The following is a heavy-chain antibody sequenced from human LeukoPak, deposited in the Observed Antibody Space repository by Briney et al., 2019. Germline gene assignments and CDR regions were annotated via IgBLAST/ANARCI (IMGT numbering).Heavy chain of an antibody. J-gene: IGHJ4*02. CDR1: GGSISGSF. CDR3: ARQGEGASLDY. CDR2: IYSSGGT. V-gene: IGHV4-59*08. Sequence: SETLSLTCTVSGGSISGSFWSWIRQPPGKGLEWIGYIYSSGGTNYNPSLKSRVTISVDASKNQFSLRLNSVTAADTAVYYCARQGEGASLDYWGQGTLVTVSS. D-gene: IGHD1-26*01.